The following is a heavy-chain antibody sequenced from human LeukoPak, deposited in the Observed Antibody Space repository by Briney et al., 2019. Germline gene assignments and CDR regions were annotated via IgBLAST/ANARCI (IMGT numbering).Heavy chain of an antibody. Sequence: GGSLRLSCAASGFTFSSYAMSWVRQAPGKGLEWVSAISSSGGSTYYADSVKGRFTISRDNSKNTLYLQMNSLRAEDTAVYYCARSIQLWPTTFDYWGQGTLVTVSS. D-gene: IGHD5-18*01. J-gene: IGHJ4*02. CDR1: GFTFSSYA. CDR3: ARSIQLWPTTFDY. CDR2: ISSSGGST. V-gene: IGHV3-23*01.